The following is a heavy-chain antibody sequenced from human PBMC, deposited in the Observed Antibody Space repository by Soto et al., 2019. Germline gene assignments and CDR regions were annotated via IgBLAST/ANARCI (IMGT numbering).Heavy chain of an antibody. J-gene: IGHJ5*02. Sequence: QVQLVQSGAEVKKPGSSVKVSCKASGGTFSTYTITWVRQAPGQGLEWMGRIIPIIGIINYAQKFQGRVTITADIFTGTAYMELTRLRSDDTAVYYCAGDPDSHYNDSHASSYPWGQGTLVTVSS. CDR3: AGDPDSHYNDSHASSYP. V-gene: IGHV1-69*08. CDR1: GGTFSTYT. CDR2: IIPIIGII. D-gene: IGHD3-22*01.